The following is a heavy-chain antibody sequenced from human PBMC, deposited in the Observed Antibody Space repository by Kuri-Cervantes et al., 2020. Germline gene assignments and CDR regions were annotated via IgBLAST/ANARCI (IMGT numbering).Heavy chain of an antibody. V-gene: IGHV3-30*03. Sequence: GESLKISCAASGLIFSNYGMHWVRQAPGKGLEWVAVISDDASTTYYADSVKGRFTISRDNSKNTLYLQMNGLRAEDTAVYYCARDWPDYYYYYGMDVWGQGTTVTVSS. CDR2: ISDDASTT. J-gene: IGHJ6*02. CDR1: GLIFSNYG. CDR3: ARDWPDYYYYYGMDV.